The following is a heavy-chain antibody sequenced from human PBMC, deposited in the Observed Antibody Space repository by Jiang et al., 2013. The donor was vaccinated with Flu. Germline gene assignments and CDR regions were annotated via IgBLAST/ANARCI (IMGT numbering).Heavy chain of an antibody. D-gene: IGHD6-6*01. CDR1: GFSLSTSGVG. Sequence: KPTQTLTLTCTFSGFSLSTSGVGVGWIRQPPGKALEWLALIYWNDDKRYSPSLKSRLTITKDTSKNQVVLTMTNMDPVDTATYYCAHTRIAARPYYYYGMDVWGQGTTVTVSS. CDR3: AHTRIAARPYYYYGMDV. V-gene: IGHV2-5*01. CDR2: IYWNDDK. J-gene: IGHJ6*02.